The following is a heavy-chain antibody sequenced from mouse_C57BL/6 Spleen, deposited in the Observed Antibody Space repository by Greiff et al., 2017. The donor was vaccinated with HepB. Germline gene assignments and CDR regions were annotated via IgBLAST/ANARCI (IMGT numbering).Heavy chain of an antibody. CDR1: GFTFSDYG. J-gene: IGHJ2*01. Sequence: DVMLVESGGGLVKPGGSLKLSCAASGFTFSDYGMHWVRQAPEKGLEWVAYISSGSSTIYYADTVKGRFTISRDNAKNTLFLQMTSLRSEDTAMYYCARFYYDYGASYFDYWGQGTTLTVSS. V-gene: IGHV5-17*01. D-gene: IGHD2-4*01. CDR2: ISSGSSTI. CDR3: ARFYYDYGASYFDY.